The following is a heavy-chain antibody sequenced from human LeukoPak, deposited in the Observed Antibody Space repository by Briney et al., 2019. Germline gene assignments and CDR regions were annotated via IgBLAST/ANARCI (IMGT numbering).Heavy chain of an antibody. D-gene: IGHD3-22*01. J-gene: IGHJ4*02. Sequence: PGGSLRLSCAASGFTFTTCNMNWFRQAPGKGREWISYISSTTKNVYYADSVRGRFTISRDNAKNSLYLQMNSLRAEDMAVYYCATDTYYSDTAAECDYWGQGTLVTVSS. CDR3: ATDTYYSDTAAECDY. CDR1: GFTFTTCN. V-gene: IGHV3-48*01. CDR2: ISSTTKNV.